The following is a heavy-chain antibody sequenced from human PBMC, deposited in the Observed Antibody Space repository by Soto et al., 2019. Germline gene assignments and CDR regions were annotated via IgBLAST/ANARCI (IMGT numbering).Heavy chain of an antibody. V-gene: IGHV1-69*01. CDR1: GGTFSRHS. CDR2: IIPIFDAT. J-gene: IGHJ1*01. CDR3: AQNITSVSGP. Sequence: QVQMVQSGAEVKKPGSSARVSCKVSGGTFSRHSISWVRQAPGQGLEWMGGIIPIFDATQYAQKFQGRLTITADESTTTFHMDLSGLRPEDTAIYYCAQNITSVSGPWGHGPLVTVS. D-gene: IGHD1-20*01.